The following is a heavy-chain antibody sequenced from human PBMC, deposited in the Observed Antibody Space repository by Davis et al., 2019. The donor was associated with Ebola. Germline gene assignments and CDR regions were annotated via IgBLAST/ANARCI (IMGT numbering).Heavy chain of an antibody. CDR2: LSGVDSST. V-gene: IGHV3-23*01. CDR3: TTVTWRGEFDN. Sequence: PGGSLRLSCAVSGGSFSGYFWTWVRQAPGKGLEWVSALSGVDSSTYDADSVKGRFTISRDNSKNTLYLQMNSLKTEDTAVYYCTTVTWRGEFDNWGQGILVTVSS. D-gene: IGHD3-16*01. CDR1: GGSFSGYF. J-gene: IGHJ4*02.